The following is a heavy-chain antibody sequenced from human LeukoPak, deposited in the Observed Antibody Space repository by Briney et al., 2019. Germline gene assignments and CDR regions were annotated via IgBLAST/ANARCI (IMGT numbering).Heavy chain of an antibody. Sequence: TQTLSLTCAVSGRSISSGGYSWSWIRQPPGEGLEWIEYIYHSGSTYYNPSLKSRVTISVDRSKNQFSLKLSSVAAADTAVYYCARETEPLVDYWYFDLWGRGTLVTVSS. V-gene: IGHV4-30-2*01. CDR2: IYHSGST. D-gene: IGHD1-14*01. CDR3: ARETEPLVDYWYFDL. J-gene: IGHJ2*01. CDR1: GRSISSGGYS.